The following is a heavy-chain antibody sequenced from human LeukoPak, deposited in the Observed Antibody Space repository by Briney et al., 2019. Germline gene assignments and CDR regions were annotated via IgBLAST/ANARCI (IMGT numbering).Heavy chain of an antibody. Sequence: KTSETLSLTCTVSGGSISNYYWSWIRQPPGKGLECMGYIYYSGTTNYNPSLKSRVTISVDTSKNQFSLKLSSVTAADTAVYYCARHGAYSSPYLHWGQGTLVTVSS. CDR3: ARHGAYSSPYLH. J-gene: IGHJ1*01. V-gene: IGHV4-59*08. CDR2: IYYSGTT. CDR1: GGSISNYY. D-gene: IGHD6-13*01.